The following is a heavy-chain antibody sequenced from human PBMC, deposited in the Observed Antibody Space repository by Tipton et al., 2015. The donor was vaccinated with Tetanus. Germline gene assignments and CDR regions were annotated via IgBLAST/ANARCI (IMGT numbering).Heavy chain of an antibody. D-gene: IGHD5-24*01. CDR3: AKQGWQGYYYGMDV. J-gene: IGHJ6*02. V-gene: IGHV3-23*03. CDR2: IFSDDDST. Sequence: QLVQSGAEVKKPGSSVKVSCKASGGTFTNYALSWVRQAPGKGLEWVSVIFSDDDSTYHADSVKGRFTISRDNSKNTLYLQMNSLRAGDTAVYYCAKQGWQGYYYGMDVWGQGTTVTVSS. CDR1: GGTFTNYA.